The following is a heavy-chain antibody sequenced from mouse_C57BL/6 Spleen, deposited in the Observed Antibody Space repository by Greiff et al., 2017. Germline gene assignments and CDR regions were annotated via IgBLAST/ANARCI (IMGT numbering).Heavy chain of an antibody. CDR2: IYPGDGDT. Sequence: QVQLKQSGPELVKPGASLKISCKASGYAFSSSWMNWVKQRPGKGLEWIGRIYPGDGDTNYNGKFKGKATLTADKSSSTAYMQLSSLTSEDSAVYYCARGAWGLDYWGQGTTLTVSS. V-gene: IGHV1-82*01. J-gene: IGHJ2*01. CDR1: GYAFSSSW. CDR3: ARGAWGLDY.